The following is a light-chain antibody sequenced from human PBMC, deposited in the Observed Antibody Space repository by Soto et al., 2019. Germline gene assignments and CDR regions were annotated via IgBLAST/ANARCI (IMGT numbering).Light chain of an antibody. J-gene: IGKJ2*01. V-gene: IGKV1-5*03. Sequence: DIQMTQSPSTLSASVGDRVIIACRASQSISSWLAWYQQKPGKAPKLLIYKASSLESGVPSRFSGSGSGTEFTLTISSLQPDDFATYYCQQYNSPMYTFGQGTNLEIK. CDR1: QSISSW. CDR2: KAS. CDR3: QQYNSPMYT.